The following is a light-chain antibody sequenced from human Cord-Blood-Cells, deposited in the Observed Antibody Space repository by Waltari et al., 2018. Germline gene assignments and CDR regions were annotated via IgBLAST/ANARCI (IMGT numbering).Light chain of an antibody. J-gene: IGKJ2*01. CDR3: QQYGSSTYT. CDR1: QSVSSSY. V-gene: IGKV3-20*01. Sequence: EIVLTQSPGPLSLSPGERAPLSCRASQSVSSSYLAWYQQKPGQAPRLLIYGASTRATGIPDRFSGSGSGTDFTLTISRLEPEDFAVYYCQQYGSSTYTFGQGTKLEIK. CDR2: GAS.